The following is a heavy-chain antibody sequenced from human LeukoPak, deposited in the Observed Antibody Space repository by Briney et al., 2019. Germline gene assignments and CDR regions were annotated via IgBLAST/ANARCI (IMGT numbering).Heavy chain of an antibody. D-gene: IGHD3-22*01. V-gene: IGHV4-39*01. Sequence: SETLSLTCTVSGGSISSSSYYWGWIRQPPGKGLEWIGSIYYSGSTYYNPSLKSRVTISVDTSKNQFSLKLSSVTAADTAVYYXAXXXTVPXXXXXSGYSGFDYWGQGTLVTVSS. J-gene: IGHJ4*02. CDR1: GGSISSSSYY. CDR2: IYYSGST. CDR3: AXXXTVPXXXXXSGYSGFDY.